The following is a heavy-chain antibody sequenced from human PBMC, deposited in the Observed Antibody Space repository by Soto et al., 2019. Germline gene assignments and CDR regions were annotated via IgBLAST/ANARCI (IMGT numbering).Heavy chain of an antibody. Sequence: PGGSLRLSCAASGFTFSSYAMSWVRQAPGTGLEWVSTVSAGGGSTYYAGSVKGRFTISRDSSKNMLYLQMNSLRAEDTAIYYCAKGFYYDSSGYFEYWSQGSLVTVSS. J-gene: IGHJ4*02. CDR3: AKGFYYDSSGYFEY. V-gene: IGHV3-23*01. CDR1: GFTFSSYA. D-gene: IGHD3-22*01. CDR2: VSAGGGST.